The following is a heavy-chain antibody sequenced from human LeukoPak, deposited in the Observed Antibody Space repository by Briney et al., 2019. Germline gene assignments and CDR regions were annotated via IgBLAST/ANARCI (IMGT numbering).Heavy chain of an antibody. CDR1: GFTFSAYW. Sequence: PGGSLRLSCAASGFTFSAYWMNWVRQGPGKGLVWVARVDTDGSTVNYADSVKGRFTISRDISKNTLYLQMNILRAEDTAVYYCAKGGMVGTSGLFDYWGQGTLVTVSS. D-gene: IGHD4-23*01. J-gene: IGHJ4*02. CDR3: AKGGMVGTSGLFDY. CDR2: VDTDGSTV. V-gene: IGHV3-74*01.